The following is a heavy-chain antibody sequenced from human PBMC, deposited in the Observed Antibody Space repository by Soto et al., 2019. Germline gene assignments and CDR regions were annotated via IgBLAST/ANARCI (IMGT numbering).Heavy chain of an antibody. Sequence: ASVKVSCKASGYTFTGYYMHWVRQAPGQGLEWMGWINPNSGGTNYAQKFQGWVTMTRDTSISTAYMELSRLRSDDTAVYYCARSSSSHRYYYYYYMDVWGKGTTVTVSS. CDR2: INPNSGGT. V-gene: IGHV1-2*04. CDR1: GYTFTGYY. CDR3: ARSSSSHRYYYYYYMDV. D-gene: IGHD6-6*01. J-gene: IGHJ6*03.